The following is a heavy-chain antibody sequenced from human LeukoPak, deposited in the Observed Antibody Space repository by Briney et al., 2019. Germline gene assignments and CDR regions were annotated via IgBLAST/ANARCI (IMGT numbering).Heavy chain of an antibody. V-gene: IGHV4-34*01. CDR1: GGSFSGYY. D-gene: IGHD3-10*01. J-gene: IGHJ4*02. Sequence: SETLSLTCAVYGGSFSGYYWSWIRQPPGKGLEWIGEINHSGSTNYNPSLKSRVTIPVDTSKNQFSLKLSSVTAADTAVYYCARLVRGEVTSDYWGQGTLVTVSS. CDR3: ARLVRGEVTSDY. CDR2: INHSGST.